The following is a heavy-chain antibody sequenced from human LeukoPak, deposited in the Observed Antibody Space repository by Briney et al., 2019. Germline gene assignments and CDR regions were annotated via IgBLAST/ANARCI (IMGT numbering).Heavy chain of an antibody. J-gene: IGHJ4*02. CDR2: IYSDGRT. CDR1: GFNVRSNY. V-gene: IGHV3-53*01. CDR3: ARVSSSGLYYEYYFDY. D-gene: IGHD6-19*01. Sequence: PGGSLRLSCAASGFNVRSNYMSWVRQAPGKGLEWVSVIYSDGRTYYADSVKGRFTISRDNAKNSLYLQMNSLRAEDTAVYYCARVSSSGLYYEYYFDYWGQGTLVTVSS.